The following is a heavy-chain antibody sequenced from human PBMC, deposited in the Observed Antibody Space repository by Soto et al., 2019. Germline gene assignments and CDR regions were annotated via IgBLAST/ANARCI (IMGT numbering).Heavy chain of an antibody. J-gene: IGHJ4*02. Sequence: SETLSLTCTVSGGSISSSSDYWGWLRQPPGKGLEWIGSIYYSGSTYYNPSLMSRVTLSVDTSNNQFSLKVNSVTAADTAVYCWARHVFSGPEGDSWGQGTLVTVSS. D-gene: IGHD2-8*02. CDR3: ARHVFSGPEGDS. CDR1: GGSISSSSDY. V-gene: IGHV4-39*01. CDR2: IYYSGST.